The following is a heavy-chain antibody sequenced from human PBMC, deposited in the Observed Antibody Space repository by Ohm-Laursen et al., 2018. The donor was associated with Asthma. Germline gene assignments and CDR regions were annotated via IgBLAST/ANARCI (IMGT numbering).Heavy chain of an antibody. V-gene: IGHV3-33*01. CDR3: ARIGPEWELPGREYSLIH. Sequence: SLRLSCTASGFTFSSYGMHWVRQAPGKGLEWVAVIWYDGSNKYYADSVKGRFTISRDNSKNTLYLQMNSLRAEDTAVYYCARIGPEWELPGREYSLIHWGQGTLVTVSS. CDR2: IWYDGSNK. D-gene: IGHD1-26*01. CDR1: GFTFSSYG. J-gene: IGHJ1*01.